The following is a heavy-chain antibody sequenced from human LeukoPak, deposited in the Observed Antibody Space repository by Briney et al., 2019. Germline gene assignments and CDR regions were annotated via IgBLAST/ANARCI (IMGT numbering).Heavy chain of an antibody. D-gene: IGHD6-19*01. V-gene: IGHV1-69*01. CDR2: IIPIFGTA. CDR3: AWGLAVAALEYFQH. J-gene: IGHJ1*01. CDR1: GGTFSSYA. Sequence: SVKVSCKASGGTFSSYAISWVRQAPGQGLEWMGGIIPIFGTANYAQKFQGRVTITADESTSTAYMELSSLRSEDTAVYYCAWGLAVAALEYFQHWGQGTLVTVSS.